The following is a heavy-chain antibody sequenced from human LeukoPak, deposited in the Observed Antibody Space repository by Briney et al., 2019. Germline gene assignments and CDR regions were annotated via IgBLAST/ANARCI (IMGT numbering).Heavy chain of an antibody. D-gene: IGHD2-2*01. CDR2: IYTSGST. J-gene: IGHJ6*02. CDR1: GGSISSYY. V-gene: IGHV4-4*07. CDR3: ARAPRGDIVVVPAAMIAKDYYYYGMDV. Sequence: SETLSLTCTVSGGSISSYYWSWIRQPAGKGLEWIGRIYTSGSTNYNPSLKSRVTMSADTSKNQFSLKLSSVTAADTAVYYCARAPRGDIVVVPAAMIAKDYYYYGMDVWGQGTLVTVSS.